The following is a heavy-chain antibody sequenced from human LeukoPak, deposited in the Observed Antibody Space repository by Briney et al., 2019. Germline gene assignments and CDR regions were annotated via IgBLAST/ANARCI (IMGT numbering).Heavy chain of an antibody. CDR3: ARGGAGVTMSRDAFDP. V-gene: IGHV4-34*01. Sequence: SETLSLTCAVYGGSFSGYYWSWIRQPPGKGLEWIGEIDHSGRTNSNASLKSRVTISVDMSKNQFSLKLSSVTAADTAVYYCARGGAGVTMSRDAFDPWGQGTLVTVSS. CDR1: GGSFSGYY. CDR2: IDHSGRT. J-gene: IGHJ5*02. D-gene: IGHD3-10*02.